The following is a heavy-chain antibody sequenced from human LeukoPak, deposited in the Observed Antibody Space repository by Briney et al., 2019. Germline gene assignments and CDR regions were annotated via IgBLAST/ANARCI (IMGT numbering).Heavy chain of an antibody. CDR2: ISSSSSYI. CDR3: ARRLWFGELIDY. V-gene: IGHV3-21*01. CDR1: GFTFSSYS. Sequence: GGSLRLSCAASGFTFSSYSMNWVRQAPGKGLEWASSISSSSSYIYYADSVKGRFTISRDNAKNSLYLQMNSLRAEDTAVYYCARRLWFGELIDYWGQGTLVTVSS. J-gene: IGHJ4*02. D-gene: IGHD3-10*01.